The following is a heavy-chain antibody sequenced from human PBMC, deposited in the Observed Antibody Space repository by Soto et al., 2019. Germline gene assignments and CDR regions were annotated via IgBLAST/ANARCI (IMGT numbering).Heavy chain of an antibody. J-gene: IGHJ6*04. Sequence: SETLSLTCAVYGGSFSGYYWSWIRQPPGKGLEWIGEINHSGSTNYNPSLKSRVTISVDTSKNQFSLKLSSVTAADTAVYYCGRGIFGILTGNGRGRLDVWGKGTPVTFSS. D-gene: IGHD3-9*01. CDR1: GGSFSGYY. CDR2: INHSGST. CDR3: GRGIFGILTGNGRGRLDV. V-gene: IGHV4-34*01.